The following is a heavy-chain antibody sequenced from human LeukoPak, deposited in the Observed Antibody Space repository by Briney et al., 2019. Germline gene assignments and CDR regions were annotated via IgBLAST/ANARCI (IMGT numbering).Heavy chain of an antibody. Sequence: PSQTLCLTCTVSVGSISSSSYYCGSIRQTPGKGLEWVGYIYYRGSTYNNPSLKSQDTLSVATSKNQFSLKLSSVTAADTAVYYCASGLDGDYGRVDAFDIWGQGTMVTVSS. CDR3: ASGLDGDYGRVDAFDI. CDR1: VGSISSSSYY. CDR2: IYYRGST. V-gene: IGHV4-39*07. D-gene: IGHD4-17*01. J-gene: IGHJ3*02.